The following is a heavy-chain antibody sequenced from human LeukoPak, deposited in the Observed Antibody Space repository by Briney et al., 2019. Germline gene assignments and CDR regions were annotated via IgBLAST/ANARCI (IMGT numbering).Heavy chain of an antibody. J-gene: IGHJ6*03. CDR1: GGSISSHY. V-gene: IGHV4-59*11. CDR2: IYYSGST. CDR3: TREIPYYYYMDV. Sequence: SETLSLTCTVSGGSISSHYWSWIPQPPGKGLEWIGYIYYSGSTNYNPSLKSRVTISVDTSKNQFSLKLSSVTAADTAVYYCTREIPYYYYMDVWGKGTTVTVSS.